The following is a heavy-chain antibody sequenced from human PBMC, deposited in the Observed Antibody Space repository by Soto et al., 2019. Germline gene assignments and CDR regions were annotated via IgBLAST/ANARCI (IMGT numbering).Heavy chain of an antibody. CDR2: ISYDGNNK. CDR1: GFTFNAYG. V-gene: IGHV3-30*03. J-gene: IGHJ4*02. D-gene: IGHD2-21*01. CDR3: ARGLHSLFDY. Sequence: QVQLVESGGGVVQPGRSLRLSCAASGFTFNAYGMLWVRQAPGKGLEWVAVISYDGNNKYYADSVKGRFTISRDNSNNTLYVQMTSLRAEDTAVYYCARGLHSLFDYWGQGTLVTVSS.